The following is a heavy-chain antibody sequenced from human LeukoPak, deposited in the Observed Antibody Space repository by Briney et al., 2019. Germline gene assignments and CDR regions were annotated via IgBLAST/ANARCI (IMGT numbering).Heavy chain of an antibody. V-gene: IGHV4-59*01. D-gene: IGHD3-10*01. J-gene: IGHJ6*03. Sequence: SETLSLTCTVSGGSISSYYWSWIRQPPGKGLEWIGYIYYSGSTNYNPSLKSRVTISVDTSKNQFSLKLSSVTAADTAVYYCARGPYYYGSGSYLLDYYYMDVGGKGTTVTISS. CDR2: IYYSGST. CDR1: GGSISSYY. CDR3: ARGPYYYGSGSYLLDYYYMDV.